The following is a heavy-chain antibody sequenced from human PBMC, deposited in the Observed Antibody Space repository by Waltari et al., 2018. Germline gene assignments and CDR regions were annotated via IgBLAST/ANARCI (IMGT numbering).Heavy chain of an antibody. J-gene: IGHJ5*02. Sequence: QVQLVQSGAEVKKPGASVKASCKASGYTFTSYYMHWVRQAPGQGLEWMGKTNPRRRSMSYAQRVQDRVTWTRNTSTSTGYMELGNLRSRDTAVYYCARDGSPSLGWFDPWGQGTLVTVSS. V-gene: IGHV1-46*01. CDR3: ARDGSPSLGWFDP. D-gene: IGHD6-13*01. CDR2: TNPRRRSM. CDR1: GYTFTSYY.